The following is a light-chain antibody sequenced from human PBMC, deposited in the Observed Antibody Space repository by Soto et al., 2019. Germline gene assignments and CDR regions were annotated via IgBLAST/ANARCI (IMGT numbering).Light chain of an antibody. J-gene: IGKJ5*01. V-gene: IGKV3-15*01. CDR1: QSVGSS. CDR2: GAS. Sequence: EIVMTQSPATVSVSPGERATLSCRATQSVGSSLASYQQKPGQAPRLLIYGASTRASGIPARFSGSGSGTDFTLTISSLQSEDFAVYYCQQYSNWPPITFGQGTRLEIK. CDR3: QQYSNWPPIT.